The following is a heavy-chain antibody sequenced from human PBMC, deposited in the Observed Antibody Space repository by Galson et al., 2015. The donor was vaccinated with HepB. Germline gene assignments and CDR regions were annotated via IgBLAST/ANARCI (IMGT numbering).Heavy chain of an antibody. V-gene: IGHV3-30*04. CDR1: GFTFSSYA. J-gene: IGHJ4*02. Sequence: SLRLSCAASGFTFSSYAKHWVRQAPGKGLEWVAVISYDGSNKYYADSVKGRFTISRDNSKNTLYLQMNSLRAEDTAVYYCARGENSGWYGDYFDYWGQGTLVTVSS. D-gene: IGHD6-19*01. CDR3: ARGENSGWYGDYFDY. CDR2: ISYDGSNK.